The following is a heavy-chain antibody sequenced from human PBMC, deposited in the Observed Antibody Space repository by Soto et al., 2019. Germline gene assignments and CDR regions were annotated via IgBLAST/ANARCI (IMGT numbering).Heavy chain of an antibody. CDR3: AKDRHYYGSGTHDY. D-gene: IGHD3-10*01. J-gene: IGHJ4*02. CDR2: ISWNSGSI. Sequence: GGSLRLSCAASGFTFDDYAMHWVRQAPWKGLEWVSGISWNSGSIGYADSVKGRFTISRDNAKNSLYLQMNSLRAEDTALYYCAKDRHYYGSGTHDYWGQGTLVTVSS. CDR1: GFTFDDYA. V-gene: IGHV3-9*01.